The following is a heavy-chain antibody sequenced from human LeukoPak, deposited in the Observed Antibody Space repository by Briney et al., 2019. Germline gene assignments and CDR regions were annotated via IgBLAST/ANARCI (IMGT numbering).Heavy chain of an antibody. CDR3: ARGHYDFWSGYYRYFDY. Sequence: SETLSLTCAVSGGSISSGGYSWSWIRQQPGKGLEWIGYIYHSGSTYYNPSLKSRVTISVDRSKNQFSLKLSSVTAADTAVYYCARGHYDFWSGYYRYFDYWGQGTLVTVSS. V-gene: IGHV4-30-2*01. J-gene: IGHJ4*02. D-gene: IGHD3-3*01. CDR2: IYHSGST. CDR1: GGSISSGGYS.